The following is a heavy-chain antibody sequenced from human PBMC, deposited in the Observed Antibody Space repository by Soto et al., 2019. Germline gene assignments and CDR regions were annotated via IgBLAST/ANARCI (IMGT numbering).Heavy chain of an antibody. J-gene: IGHJ6*02. CDR2: ISSSSSYT. CDR3: ARAPRGRDGMDV. V-gene: IGHV3-11*06. CDR1: GFTFSDYY. Sequence: WGSLRLSCAASGFTFSDYYMSWIRQAPGKGLEWVSYISSSSSYTNYADSVKGRFTISRDNAKNSLYLQMNSLRAEDTAVYYCARAPRGRDGMDVWGQGTTVTVSS. D-gene: IGHD5-12*01.